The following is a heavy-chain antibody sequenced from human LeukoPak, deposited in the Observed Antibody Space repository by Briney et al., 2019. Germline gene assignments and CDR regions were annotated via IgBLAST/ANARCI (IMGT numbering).Heavy chain of an antibody. CDR1: GGTFSSYA. D-gene: IGHD5-12*01. CDR2: IIPIFGTA. Sequence: ASVKVSCKASGGTFSSYAISWVRQAPGQGLEWMGGIIPIFGTANYAQKFQGRVTITTDESTSTAYMELSSLRSEDTAVYYCARHSFEHPGGYRDYWGQGTLVTVSS. J-gene: IGHJ4*02. CDR3: ARHSFEHPGGYRDY. V-gene: IGHV1-69*05.